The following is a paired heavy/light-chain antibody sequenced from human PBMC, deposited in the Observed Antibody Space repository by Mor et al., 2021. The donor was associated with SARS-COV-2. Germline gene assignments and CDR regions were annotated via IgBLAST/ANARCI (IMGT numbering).Light chain of an antibody. CDR3: QQRSNWPPEVT. CDR1: QSVSSY. J-gene: IGKJ4*01. CDR2: DAS. Sequence: EIVLTQSPATLSLSPGERATLSCRASQSVSSYLAWYQQKPGQAPRLLIYDASNRATGIPARFSGSGSGTDFTLTISSLEPEDFAVYYCQQRSNWPPEVTFGGGTKVEIK. V-gene: IGKV3-11*01.
Heavy chain of an antibody. Sequence: QVQLQESGPGLVKPSETLSLTCTVSGGSISSYYWSWIRQPPGKGLEWIGYIYYSGSTNYNPSLKSRVTISVDTSKNQFSLKLSSVTAADTAVYYCARLAPYSSSRKQKENADYWGQGTLVTVSS. V-gene: IGHV4-59*08. CDR1: GGSISSYY. CDR3: ARLAPYSSSRKQKENADY. D-gene: IGHD6-13*01. J-gene: IGHJ4*02. CDR2: IYYSGST.